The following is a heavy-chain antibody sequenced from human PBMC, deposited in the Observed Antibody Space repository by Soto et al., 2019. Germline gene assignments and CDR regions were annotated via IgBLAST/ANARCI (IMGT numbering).Heavy chain of an antibody. CDR3: ARGSRPPKPGPGGTKTYSYYGMDV. Sequence: GGSLRLSCAASGFTFSSYAMHWVRQAPGKGLEWVAVISYDGSNKYYADSVKGRFTISRDNPKNTLYLQMNSLRAEDTAVYYCARGSRPPKPGPGGTKTYSYYGMDVWGQGTTVTVSS. CDR2: ISYDGSNK. J-gene: IGHJ6*02. D-gene: IGHD1-1*01. CDR1: GFTFSSYA. V-gene: IGHV3-30-3*01.